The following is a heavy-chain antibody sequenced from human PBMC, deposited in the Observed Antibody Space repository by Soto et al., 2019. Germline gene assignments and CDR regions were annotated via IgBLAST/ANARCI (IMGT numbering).Heavy chain of an antibody. CDR2: ISYDGSNK. D-gene: IGHD1-26*01. V-gene: IGHV3-30*03. CDR1: GFTFSSYG. CDR3: RVGATQKGFDY. J-gene: IGHJ4*02. Sequence: QVQLVESGGGVVQPGRSLRLSCAASGFTFSSYGMHWVRQAPGKGLEWVAVISYDGSNKYYADSVKCRFTISRDTSKNPLYLPMNSLRAEDTAVYYCRVGATQKGFDYWGQGTLVTVSS.